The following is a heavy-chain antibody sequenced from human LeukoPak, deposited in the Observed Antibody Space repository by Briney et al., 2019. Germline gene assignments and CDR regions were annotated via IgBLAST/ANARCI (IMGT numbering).Heavy chain of an antibody. CDR2: IYTSGST. J-gene: IGHJ4*02. D-gene: IGHD6-19*01. CDR3: ARHYDDSSGWFYYFDY. Sequence: PSETLSLTCTVSGGSISSYYWSWVRQPAGKGLEWIGRIYTSGSTNYNPALKSRVTMSVDTSKNQFSLKLSSVTAADTAVYYCARHYDDSSGWFYYFDYWGQGTLVTVSS. CDR1: GGSISSYY. V-gene: IGHV4-4*07.